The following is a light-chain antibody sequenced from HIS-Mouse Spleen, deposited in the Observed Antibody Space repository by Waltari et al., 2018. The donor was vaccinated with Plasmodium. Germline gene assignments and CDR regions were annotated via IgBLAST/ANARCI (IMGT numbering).Light chain of an antibody. V-gene: IGKV1-13*02. J-gene: IGKJ5*01. CDR2: DAS. Sequence: AIQLTQSPPSLSASEGDRVTITCRASHGISSALAWYQQKPVKAHKFLIYDASSLESGVPSRFSGSGSGTEFTLTISSLQPEDIGTYYRQQVNSYPHGTFGQGTRLEIK. CDR1: HGISSA. CDR3: QQVNSYPHGT.